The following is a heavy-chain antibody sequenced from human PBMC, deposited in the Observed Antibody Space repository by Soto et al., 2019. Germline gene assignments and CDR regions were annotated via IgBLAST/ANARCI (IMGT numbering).Heavy chain of an antibody. CDR2: ISSTTNYI. Sequence: EVQLVESGGGLVKPGGSLRLSCAASGFTFTRYSMNWVRQAPGKGLEWVSSISSTTNYIYYGDSMTGLFTISRDNAKNSLDLEMKSLRAEDTAVYYCARESEDLTSNFDYWGQGTLVTVSS. CDR1: GFTFTRYS. J-gene: IGHJ4*02. V-gene: IGHV3-21*06. CDR3: ARESEDLTSNFDY.